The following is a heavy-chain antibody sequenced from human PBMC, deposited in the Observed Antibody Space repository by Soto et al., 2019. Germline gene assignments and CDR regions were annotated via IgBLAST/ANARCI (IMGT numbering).Heavy chain of an antibody. D-gene: IGHD3-10*01. J-gene: IGHJ4*02. Sequence: GGSLRLSCTASGFTFGDYAMIRFRQAPGKGLEWVGFITSKAYGGTTEYAATVKGRFTISRDDSKSIAYLQMNSLKTDDTAVYYCSRVPPNNRGAPLDYWGQGTLVTVSS. CDR1: GFTFGDYA. V-gene: IGHV3-49*03. CDR2: ITSKAYGGTT. CDR3: SRVPPNNRGAPLDY.